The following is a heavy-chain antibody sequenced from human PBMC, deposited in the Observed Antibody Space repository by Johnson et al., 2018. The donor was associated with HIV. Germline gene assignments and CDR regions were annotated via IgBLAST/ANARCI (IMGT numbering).Heavy chain of an antibody. Sequence: MQLVESGGGVVQPGRSLRLSCAASGFTFSSYAMHWVRQAPGKGLEYVSGISRNGGSTYYAKSVKGRFTISRENSKNTLYLQMGSLRVEDMGVYYWARLGGACDIWGQGTMVTVSS. V-gene: IGHV3-64*01. CDR3: ARLGGACDI. CDR2: ISRNGGST. CDR1: GFTFSSYA. J-gene: IGHJ3*02. D-gene: IGHD3-16*01.